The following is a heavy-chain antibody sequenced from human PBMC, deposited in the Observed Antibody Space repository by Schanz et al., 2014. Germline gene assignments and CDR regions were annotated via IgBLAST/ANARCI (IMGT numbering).Heavy chain of an antibody. CDR3: AREIESSMIRGVID. D-gene: IGHD3-10*01. Sequence: QVQLQESGPGLVKPSGTLSLTCTVSGDSISNSHWWNWVRQPPGKGLEWIGVIYHGGTTIYNPFLESRVPISIDKSKNQFSVRLTSVTAADTAVYYCAREIESSMIRGVIDWGQGTLVTVSS. V-gene: IGHV4-4*02. J-gene: IGHJ4*02. CDR2: IYHGGTT. CDR1: GDSISNSHW.